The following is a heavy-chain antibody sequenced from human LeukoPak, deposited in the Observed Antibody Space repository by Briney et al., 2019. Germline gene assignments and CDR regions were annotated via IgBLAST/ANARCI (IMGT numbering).Heavy chain of an antibody. V-gene: IGHV1-69*05. J-gene: IGHJ4*02. CDR2: IIPNLGTA. Sequence: GASVKVSCKASGGTFSSYAISWVRQAPGQGLEWMGGIIPNLGTANYAQKFQGRVTITTDESTSTAYMELSSLRSEDTAVYYCARDGGGDSGEAMDYWGQGTLVTVSS. D-gene: IGHD4/OR15-4a*01. CDR3: ARDGGGDSGEAMDY. CDR1: GGTFSSYA.